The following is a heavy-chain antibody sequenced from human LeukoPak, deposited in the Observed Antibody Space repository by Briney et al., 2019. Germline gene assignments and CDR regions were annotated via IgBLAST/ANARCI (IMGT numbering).Heavy chain of an antibody. CDR3: ARRVPTRTPEFDP. CDR2: IYYSGST. Sequence: SETLPLTCTVSGGSISSSSYYWGWIRQPPGKGLEWIGSIYYSGSTYYNPSLKSRVTISVDTSKNQFSLKLSSVTAADTAVYYCARRVPTRTPEFDPWGQGTLVTVSS. J-gene: IGHJ5*02. V-gene: IGHV4-39*01. D-gene: IGHD1-14*01. CDR1: GGSISSSSYY.